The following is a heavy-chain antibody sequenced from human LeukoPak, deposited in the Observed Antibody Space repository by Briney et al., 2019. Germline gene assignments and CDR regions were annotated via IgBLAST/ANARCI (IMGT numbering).Heavy chain of an antibody. Sequence: GRSLRLSCAASGFTFSSYEMKWVRQAPGKGLEWVAGISPDARNKYYADSVKGRFTISRDDSKNTLYLQMNSLRAEDTAVYYCAKRYSSSWPYYYGMDVWGQGTTVTVSS. CDR2: ISPDARNK. CDR3: AKRYSSSWPYYYGMDV. V-gene: IGHV3-30*18. D-gene: IGHD6-13*01. J-gene: IGHJ6*02. CDR1: GFTFSSYE.